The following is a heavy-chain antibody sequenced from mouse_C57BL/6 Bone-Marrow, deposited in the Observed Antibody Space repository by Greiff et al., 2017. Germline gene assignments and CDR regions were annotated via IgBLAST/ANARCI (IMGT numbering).Heavy chain of an antibody. CDR3: ARNLDYGSSPPKFAY. CDR2: IWTGGGT. D-gene: IGHD1-1*01. V-gene: IGHV2-9-1*01. CDR1: GFSLTSYA. J-gene: IGHJ3*01. Sequence: VQLQESGPGLVAPSQSLSITCTVSGFSLTSYAISWVRQPPGKGLEWLGVIWTGGGTNYNSALKSRLSISKDNSKSQVFLKMHPLQTDDTARYYCARNLDYGSSPPKFAYWGQGTLVTVSA.